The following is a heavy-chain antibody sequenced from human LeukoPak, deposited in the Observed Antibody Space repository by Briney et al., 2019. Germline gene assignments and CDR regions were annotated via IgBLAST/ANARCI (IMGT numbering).Heavy chain of an antibody. V-gene: IGHV4-4*02. J-gene: IGHJ4*02. Sequence: SETLSITCAVSGGSISSSNWWSWVRQPPGKGLEWIGEIYHSGSINYNPSLKSRVTISVDKSKNEFSLKLSFVTAADTTVYYCARVRSIPRGVTPVWGQGTRVTVSS. CDR3: ARVRSIPRGVTPV. CDR1: GGSISSSNW. D-gene: IGHD3-10*01. CDR2: IYHSGSI.